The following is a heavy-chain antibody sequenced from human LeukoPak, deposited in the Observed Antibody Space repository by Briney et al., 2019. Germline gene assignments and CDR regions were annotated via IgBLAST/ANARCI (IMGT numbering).Heavy chain of an antibody. D-gene: IGHD3-10*01. CDR1: GFTFSSYP. CDR3: VKDALYYYGSGSYSSHFDY. Sequence: GGSLRLSCSASGFTFSSYPMHWVRQAPGKGLEYVLAISSNGGSTYYADLVKGRFIISRDNSKNTLYLQMSSLRAEDTAVYYCVKDALYYYGSGSYSSHFDYWGQGTLVTVSS. J-gene: IGHJ4*02. CDR2: ISSNGGST. V-gene: IGHV3-64D*09.